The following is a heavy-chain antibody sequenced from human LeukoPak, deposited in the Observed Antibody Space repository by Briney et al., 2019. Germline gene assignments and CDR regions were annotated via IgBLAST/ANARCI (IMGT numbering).Heavy chain of an antibody. J-gene: IGHJ5*02. CDR2: IIPIFGTA. V-gene: IGHV1-69*01. D-gene: IGHD6-13*01. CDR1: GDTFSSYA. Sequence: GASVKVSCKASGDTFSSYAISWVRQAPGQGLEWMGGIIPIFGTANYAQKFQGRVTITADESTSTAYMELSSLRSEDTAVYYCARDHYSSSWYPGDWFDPWGQGTLVTVSS. CDR3: ARDHYSSSWYPGDWFDP.